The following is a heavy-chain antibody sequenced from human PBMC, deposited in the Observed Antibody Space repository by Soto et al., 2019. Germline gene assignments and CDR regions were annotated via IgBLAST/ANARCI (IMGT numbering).Heavy chain of an antibody. Sequence: QVQLQESGPGLVKPSETRSLTCTVSGGSISSYYWSWIRQPPGKGLEWIGYIYYSGSTNYNPSLKXRXTXSVDTSKNQFSLKLSSVTAADTAVYYCAREGMTLDIWGQGTMVTVSS. CDR3: AREGMTLDI. V-gene: IGHV4-59*01. CDR2: IYYSGST. J-gene: IGHJ3*02. CDR1: GGSISSYY.